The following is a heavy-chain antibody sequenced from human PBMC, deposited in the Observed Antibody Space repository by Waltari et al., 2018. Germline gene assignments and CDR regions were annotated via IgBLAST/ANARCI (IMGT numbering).Heavy chain of an antibody. CDR1: GFTFRYLY. V-gene: IGHV3-7*01. CDR2: INVDGSAK. CDR3: VRDGLIHAADY. Sequence: VPLVESGGNLVQPGGSLQLSCLACGFTFRYLYLMLCRQAPGKGLEWVANINVDGSAKNYMDSVRGRFTISRDNAKNSVYMQLNSLRDDDTAVYYCVRDGLIHAADYWGQGTLVSVSS. J-gene: IGHJ4*02. D-gene: IGHD2-15*01.